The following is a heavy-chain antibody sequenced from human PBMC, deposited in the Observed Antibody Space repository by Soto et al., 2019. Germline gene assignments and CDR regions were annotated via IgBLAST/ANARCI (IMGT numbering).Heavy chain of an antibody. J-gene: IGHJ4*02. CDR1: GFTFNNYA. V-gene: IGHV3-23*01. CDR3: AKDSTSSWYLAPYFEP. CDR2: ISGNGGTT. D-gene: IGHD6-13*01. Sequence: EVHLLESGGGLVQPGGSLRLSCAASGFTFNNYAMSWVRQAPGKGLEWVAIISGNGGTTDYAASVKGRFAISRDNFRNTLYLQMNSLTAEDTAVYYCAKDSTSSWYLAPYFEPWGQGTLVPLSS.